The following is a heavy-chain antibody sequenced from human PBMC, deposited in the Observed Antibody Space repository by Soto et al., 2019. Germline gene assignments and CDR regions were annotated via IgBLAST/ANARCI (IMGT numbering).Heavy chain of an antibody. Sequence: SETLSLTCTVSGGSISSYYWSWIRQPPGQGLEWIGYIYYSGSTTYSPSLRSRVTMSVDTSRNQFSLSLSSLTAADTAVYYCARVDHRGYFSVLTDFWGQGILVTVSS. J-gene: IGHJ4*02. CDR3: ARVDHRGYFSVLTDF. CDR2: IYYSGST. V-gene: IGHV4-59*12. CDR1: GGSISSYY. D-gene: IGHD3-10*02.